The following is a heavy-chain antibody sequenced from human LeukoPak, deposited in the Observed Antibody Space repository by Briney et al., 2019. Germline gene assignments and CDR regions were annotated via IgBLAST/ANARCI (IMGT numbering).Heavy chain of an antibody. V-gene: IGHV1-69*13. CDR1: GGTLSSYA. CDR2: IIPIFGTA. D-gene: IGHD2-15*01. CDR3: ACTSGPGGYCSGGSCYYYYMDV. J-gene: IGHJ6*03. Sequence: ASVKVSCKASGGTLSSYAISWVRQAPGHGLEWMGGIIPIFGTANYAQKFQGRVTITADESTSTAYMELSSLRSEDTAVYYWACTSGPGGYCSGGSCYYYYMDVWGKGTTVTVSS.